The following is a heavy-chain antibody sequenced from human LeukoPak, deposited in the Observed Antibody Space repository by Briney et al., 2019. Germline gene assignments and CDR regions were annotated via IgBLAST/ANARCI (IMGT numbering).Heavy chain of an antibody. J-gene: IGHJ5*02. CDR2: INQDRSEK. CDR3: AKPQVLPPKWFDP. CDR1: GFSFSSYW. V-gene: IGHV3-7*03. Sequence: GGSLRLSCAASGFSFSSYWMNWVRQVPGKGLEWVANINQDRSEKSYVDSVKGRFTISRDNSKNTLYLQMYSLRAEDTAVYYCAKPQVLPPKWFDPWGQGTLVTVSS.